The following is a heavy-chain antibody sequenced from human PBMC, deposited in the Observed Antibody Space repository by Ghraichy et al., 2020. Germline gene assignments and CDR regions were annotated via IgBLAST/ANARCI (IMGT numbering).Heavy chain of an antibody. D-gene: IGHD3-22*01. CDR1: GGSISSGDYS. V-gene: IGHV4-30-2*01. Sequence: QTLSLTCAVSGGSISSGDYSWSWIRQPPGKGLEWIGYIYHSGSTYYNPSLKSRVTISADRSKNQISLKLSSVTAADTAVYYCARAPYDDDGFYDDAFDIWGQGTMVTVSS. CDR3: ARAPYDDDGFYDDAFDI. CDR2: IYHSGST. J-gene: IGHJ3*02.